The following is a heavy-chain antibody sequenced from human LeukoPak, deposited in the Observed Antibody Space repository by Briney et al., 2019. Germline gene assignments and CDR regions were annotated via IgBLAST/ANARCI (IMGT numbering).Heavy chain of an antibody. Sequence: PGGSLRLSCAASGFTFSNAWMSWVRQAPGKGLEWVGHIKSKTDGGTTDYAAPVKGRFTISRDDSKNTLYLQMNSLKTEDTAVYYCTTLRSIATDYWGQGALVTVSS. CDR2: IKSKTDGGTT. CDR1: GFTFSNAW. J-gene: IGHJ4*02. D-gene: IGHD2-2*01. CDR3: TTLRSIATDY. V-gene: IGHV3-15*01.